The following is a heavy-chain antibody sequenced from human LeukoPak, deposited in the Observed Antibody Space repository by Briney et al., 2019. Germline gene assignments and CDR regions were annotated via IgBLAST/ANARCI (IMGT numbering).Heavy chain of an antibody. CDR3: ANRGGGGIGMGLLGSYDF. V-gene: IGHV1-69*01. D-gene: IGHD3-10*01. CDR2: IIPIFGTP. Sequence: SVKVSCKAAGGTFGSNAISWLRQAPGQGLEWMGGIIPIFGTPNYAHNFQDRVTITADESTSTAYMELSALRSEDTAVYYCANRGGGGIGMGLLGSYDFWGQGTLVTVSS. CDR1: GGTFGSNA. J-gene: IGHJ4*02.